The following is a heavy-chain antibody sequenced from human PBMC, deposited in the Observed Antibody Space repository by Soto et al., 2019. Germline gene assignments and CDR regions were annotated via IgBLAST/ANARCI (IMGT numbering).Heavy chain of an antibody. V-gene: IGHV1-2*04. D-gene: IGHD3-3*01. J-gene: IGHJ4*02. CDR2: INPNSGGT. CDR1: GYTFTGYY. Sequence: GASVKVSCKASGYTFTGYYMHWVRQAPGQGLEWMGWINPNSGGTNYAQKFQGWVTMTRDTSISTAYMELSRLRSDDTAVYYCARSNYDFWSDYFFDYWGQGTLVTVSS. CDR3: ARSNYDFWSDYFFDY.